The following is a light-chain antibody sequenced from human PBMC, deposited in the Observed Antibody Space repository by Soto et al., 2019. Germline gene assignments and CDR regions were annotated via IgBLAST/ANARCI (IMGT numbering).Light chain of an antibody. J-gene: IGKJ5*01. V-gene: IGKV1-5*01. CDR2: DAS. CDR3: QQSYRSRIT. Sequence: PLTPSPSTLTSSVGDIVTITCRASQSISSWLAWYQQKPGKAPKLLIYDASSLESGVPSRFSGSGSGTEFTLTISSLQPDDFATYYCQQSYRSRITFGQGTRLE. CDR1: QSISSW.